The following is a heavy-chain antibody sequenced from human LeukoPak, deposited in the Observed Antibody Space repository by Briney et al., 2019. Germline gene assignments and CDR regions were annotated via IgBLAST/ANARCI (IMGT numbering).Heavy chain of an antibody. CDR2: INHSGST. CDR3: AKSNGYGSIDI. D-gene: IGHD3-10*01. J-gene: IGHJ3*02. V-gene: IGHV4-34*01. CDR1: GGSFSGYY. Sequence: SETLSLTCAVYGGSFSGYYWSWIRQPPGKGLEWIGEINHSGSTNYNPSLKSRVTISVDTSKNQFSLKLSSVTAADTAVYYCAKSNGYGSIDIWGQGTMVTVSS.